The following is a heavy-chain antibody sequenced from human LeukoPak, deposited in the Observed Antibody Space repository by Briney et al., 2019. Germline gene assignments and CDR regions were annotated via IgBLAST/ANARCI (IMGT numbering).Heavy chain of an antibody. V-gene: IGHV3-7*01. J-gene: IGHJ4*02. D-gene: IGHD2-21*02. CDR1: GFAFSTFW. CDR2: IKQDGSEK. Sequence: GGSLRLSCAASGFAFSTFWMTWVRQAPGKGLEWVATIKQDGSEKYSVDSVKGRFTISRDNAKNSLYLQMNSLRAEDTALYYCARGGDCGGDCFSNRGGYFDYWGQGTLVTVSS. CDR3: ARGGDCGGDCFSNRGGYFDY.